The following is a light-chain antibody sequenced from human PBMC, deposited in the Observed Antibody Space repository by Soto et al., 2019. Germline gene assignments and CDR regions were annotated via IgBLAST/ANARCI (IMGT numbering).Light chain of an antibody. CDR1: SSDVGSYKY. CDR3: SSYAGSNNPVV. Sequence: QSALTQPPSASGSPGQSVTISCTGTSSDVGSYKYVSWYQQHPGKAPKLMIYEVSQRPSWVPDRFSGSKSGNTASLTVSGLQADDEADYYCSSYAGSNNPVVFGGGTKLTV. J-gene: IGLJ2*01. CDR2: EVS. V-gene: IGLV2-8*01.